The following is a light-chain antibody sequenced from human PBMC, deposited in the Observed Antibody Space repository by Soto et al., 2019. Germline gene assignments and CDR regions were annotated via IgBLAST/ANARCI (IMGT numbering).Light chain of an antibody. J-gene: IGLJ3*02. CDR2: EGS. CDR1: SSDVGSYNL. CDR3: CSYAGSSTFWV. Sequence: QSVLTQPASVSGSPGQSITISCTGTSSDVGSYNLVSWYQQHPGKAPKLMIYEGSKRPSGVSNRFSGSKSGNTASLTISGLQAEGEADYYCCSYAGSSTFWVFGGGTKVTVL. V-gene: IGLV2-23*01.